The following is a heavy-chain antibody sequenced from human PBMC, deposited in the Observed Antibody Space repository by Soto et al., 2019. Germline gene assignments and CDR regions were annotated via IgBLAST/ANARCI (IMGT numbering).Heavy chain of an antibody. CDR3: ERVPDASSWFDP. Sequence: SDPLSLTCTVSDGSIFSSYWPSIRQRQGKGLEWIGNVYYSGSTNYNPTLKRRITISVDTSKNQFSLNLSFVTAADTAVYDCERVPDASSWFDPWGQGTLVTVSS. CDR2: VYYSGST. J-gene: IGHJ5*02. CDR1: DGSIFSSY. V-gene: IGHV4-59*13.